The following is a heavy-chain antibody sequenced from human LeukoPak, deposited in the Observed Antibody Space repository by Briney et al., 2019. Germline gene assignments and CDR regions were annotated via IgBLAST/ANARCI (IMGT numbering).Heavy chain of an antibody. CDR1: GGSISSSNW. Sequence: SGTLSLTCAVSGGSISSSNWWSWVRQPPGKGLEWIGEIYHSGSTNYNPSLKSRVTISVDKSKNQFSLKLSSVTAADTAVYYCARDLSEYSSSWYSSYSWFDPWGQGTLVTVSP. CDR2: IYHSGST. J-gene: IGHJ5*02. D-gene: IGHD6-13*01. CDR3: ARDLSEYSSSWYSSYSWFDP. V-gene: IGHV4-4*02.